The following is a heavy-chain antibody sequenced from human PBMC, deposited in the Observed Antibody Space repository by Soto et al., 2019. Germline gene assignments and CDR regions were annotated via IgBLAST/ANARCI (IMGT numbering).Heavy chain of an antibody. Sequence: HPGGSLRLSCAASGFTFSSYWMHWVRQAPGKGLVWVSRINSDGSSTYYADSVKGRFTISRDNSKNTVHLQMNSLRAEDSAVYYCAIDRWDAYGAYWGQGTLVTVSS. CDR3: AIDRWDAYGAY. D-gene: IGHD4-17*01. J-gene: IGHJ4*02. V-gene: IGHV3-74*01. CDR2: INSDGSST. CDR1: GFTFSSYW.